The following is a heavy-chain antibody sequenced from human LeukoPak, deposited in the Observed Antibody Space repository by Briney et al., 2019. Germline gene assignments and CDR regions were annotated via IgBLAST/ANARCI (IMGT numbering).Heavy chain of an antibody. D-gene: IGHD3-10*01. CDR1: GGSISSTPYY. V-gene: IGHV4-31*03. Sequence: SETLSHTCTVSGGSISSTPYYWSWIRQYPGRGLEWIGYSDYSGTTYYNPFLRSRVTISVDTSTNQFSLNLDSVTAADTAVYYCARDGYYGSGKFDPWGQGTLVTVSA. J-gene: IGHJ5*02. CDR3: ARDGYYGSGKFDP. CDR2: SDYSGTT.